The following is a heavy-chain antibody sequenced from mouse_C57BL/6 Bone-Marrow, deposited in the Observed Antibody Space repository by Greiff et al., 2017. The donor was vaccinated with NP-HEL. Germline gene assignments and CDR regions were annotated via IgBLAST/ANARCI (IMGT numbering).Heavy chain of an antibody. J-gene: IGHJ1*03. CDR1: GFTFSSYA. CDR3: TREGTTVVYWYFDV. V-gene: IGHV5-9-1*02. CDR2: ISSGGDYI. D-gene: IGHD1-1*01. Sequence: EVKLMESGEGLVKPGGSLKLSCAASGFTFSSYAMSWVRQTPEKRLEWVAYISSGGDYIYYADTVKGRFTISRDNARNTLYLQMSSLKSEDTAMYYCTREGTTVVYWYFDVWGTGTTVTVSS.